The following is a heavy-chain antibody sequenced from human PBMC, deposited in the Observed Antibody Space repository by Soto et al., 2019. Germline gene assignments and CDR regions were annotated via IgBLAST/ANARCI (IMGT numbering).Heavy chain of an antibody. Sequence: EVQLLESGGGLVQPGGSLRLSCAASGFTFSNYGMSWVRQAPGKGLEWVSAISGSGADTNYADSVKGRFTISSDNSKITLFMQMNSLRAEDTAVYYCAKGSPDSSGYHFFFDYWGQGTLVTVSS. CDR1: GFTFSNYG. D-gene: IGHD3-22*01. V-gene: IGHV3-23*01. J-gene: IGHJ4*02. CDR3: AKGSPDSSGYHFFFDY. CDR2: ISGSGADT.